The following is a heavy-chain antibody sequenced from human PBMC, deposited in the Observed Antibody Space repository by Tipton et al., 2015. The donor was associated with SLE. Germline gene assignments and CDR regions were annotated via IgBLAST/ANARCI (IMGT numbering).Heavy chain of an antibody. J-gene: IGHJ3*02. CDR2: ISSSSSSTI. V-gene: IGHV3-48*01. CDR1: GFTFSSYS. Sequence: SLRLSCAASGFTFSSYSMNWVRQAPGKGLEWVSYISSSSSSTIYYADSVKGRFTISRDNAKNSLYLQMNSLRAGDTAVYYCARQPRDSSGYYSDAFDIWGQGTMVTVSS. D-gene: IGHD3-22*01. CDR3: ARQPRDSSGYYSDAFDI.